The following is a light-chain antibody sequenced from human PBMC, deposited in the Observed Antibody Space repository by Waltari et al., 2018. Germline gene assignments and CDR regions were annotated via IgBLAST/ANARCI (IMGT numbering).Light chain of an antibody. CDR3: QVWYRDSDHWV. CDR2: DDS. Sequence: SYVLTQPPSVSLAPGQTARITCGGNNIGSKSVNWYQGKTGQAVVVVVYDDSGRPSASPVRCSCSTSWNTATLPISRVEAADDADYYCQVWYRDSDHWVFGGGTKLTVL. CDR1: NIGSKS. J-gene: IGLJ3*02. V-gene: IGLV3-21*02.